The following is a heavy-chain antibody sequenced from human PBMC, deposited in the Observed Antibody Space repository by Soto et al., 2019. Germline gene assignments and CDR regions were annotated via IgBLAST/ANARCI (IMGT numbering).Heavy chain of an antibody. J-gene: IGHJ4*02. CDR3: AKGTYYYGSAPYYFDY. CDR1: GFTFSSYA. CDR2: ISDGGGST. V-gene: IGHV3-23*01. D-gene: IGHD3-10*01. Sequence: GSLRLSCAASGFTFSSYAMSWVRQAPGKGLEWVSGISDGGGSTYYADSVKGRFTISRDNSKNTLYLQMNSLRAEDTAVYYCAKGTYYYGSAPYYFDYWGQGTLVTVSS.